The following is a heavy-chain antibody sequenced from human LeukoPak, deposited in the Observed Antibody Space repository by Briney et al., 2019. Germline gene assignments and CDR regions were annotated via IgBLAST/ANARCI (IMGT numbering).Heavy chain of an antibody. CDR3: VRGDWYFES. CDR1: GFTFSTYG. Sequence: PGGSLRLSCAASGFTFSTYGMHWVRHAPGKGLEWVAVISYDGSNKYYADSVKGRFTISRDNSKNTLYLQMNSLRTEDTAVYYCVRGDWYFESWGQGTLVTVSS. D-gene: IGHD2-21*01. V-gene: IGHV3-30*03. J-gene: IGHJ4*02. CDR2: ISYDGSNK.